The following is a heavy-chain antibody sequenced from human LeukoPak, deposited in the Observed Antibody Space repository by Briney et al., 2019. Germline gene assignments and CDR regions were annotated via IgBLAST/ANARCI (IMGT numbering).Heavy chain of an antibody. V-gene: IGHV3-7*01. D-gene: IGHD6-13*01. Sequence: PGGSLRLSCLGSGFNFRYFWMSWVRQAPGKGLEWVANINHDGRETYYADPVKGRFIISRDNAKDSLYLQMNSLRAEDAAVYYCAKGYIIAGRQWYLDLWGRGTLVGVSS. CDR2: INHDGRET. J-gene: IGHJ2*01. CDR1: GFNFRYFW. CDR3: AKGYIIAGRQWYLDL.